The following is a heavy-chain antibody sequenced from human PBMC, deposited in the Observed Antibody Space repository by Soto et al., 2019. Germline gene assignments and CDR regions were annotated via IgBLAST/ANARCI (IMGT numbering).Heavy chain of an antibody. CDR2: IVVGSGHT. V-gene: IGHV1-58*02. CDR3: AADSRYCSGGNCEDY. CDR1: GFTFTSSA. D-gene: IGHD2-15*01. Sequence: QMQLVQSGPEVKKPGTSVKVSCKASGFTFTSSAMQWVRQARGQRLEWIGWIVVGSGHTNYAQKFQERVTITRDMPTSAADMELSSLRSEDTAVYYCAADSRYCSGGNCEDYWGQGTLVTVSS. J-gene: IGHJ4*02.